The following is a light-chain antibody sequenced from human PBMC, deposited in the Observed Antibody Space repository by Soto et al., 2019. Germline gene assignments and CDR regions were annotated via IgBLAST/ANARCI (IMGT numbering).Light chain of an antibody. J-gene: IGKJ3*01. CDR3: QQYNVYPFT. CDR2: AAS. V-gene: IGKV1-16*01. CDR1: QDIRDH. Sequence: DLQMTQSPSSLSASVGDRVTIACRASQDIRDHLAWFQQKPGRAPKPLIYAASSLQSGVPSRFSGTGSGTDFTLTIISLQPEDFATYYCQQYNVYPFTFGPGTKVD.